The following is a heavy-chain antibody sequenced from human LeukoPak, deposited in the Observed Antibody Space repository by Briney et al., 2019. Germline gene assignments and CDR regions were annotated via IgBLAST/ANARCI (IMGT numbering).Heavy chain of an antibody. D-gene: IGHD6-19*01. V-gene: IGHV4-31*03. CDR3: ARDSEWLVEGWFDP. CDR1: GGSISSGGYY. Sequence: SETLSLTCTVSGGSISSGGYYWSWIRQHPGKGLEWIGYIYYSGSTYYNPSLKSRVTISVDTSKNQFSLKLSSVTAADTAVYYCARDSEWLVEGWFDPWGQGTLVTVSS. CDR2: IYYSGST. J-gene: IGHJ5*02.